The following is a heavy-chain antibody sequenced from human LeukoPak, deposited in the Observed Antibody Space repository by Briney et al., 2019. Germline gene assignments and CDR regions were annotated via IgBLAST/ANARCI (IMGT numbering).Heavy chain of an antibody. CDR2: INPSGGST. Sequence: GASVKVSCKASGYTFTSYYMHWVRQAPGQGLEWMGIINPSGGSTSYAQKFQGRVTMTRDTSTSTVYMELSSLRSEDTAVYYCARVFSAMVRGVIITPTIDNHDYWGQGTLVTVSS. CDR3: ARVFSAMVRGVIITPTIDNHDY. D-gene: IGHD3-10*01. J-gene: IGHJ4*02. V-gene: IGHV1-46*01. CDR1: GYTFTSYY.